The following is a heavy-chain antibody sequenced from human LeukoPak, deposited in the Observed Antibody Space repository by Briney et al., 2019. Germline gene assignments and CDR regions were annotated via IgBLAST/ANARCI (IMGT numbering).Heavy chain of an antibody. V-gene: IGHV3-21*01. CDR3: ARKIAYCGGDCYSYSD. CDR2: ISSSSSYI. J-gene: IGHJ4*02. CDR1: GFTFSSYS. Sequence: PGGSLRLSCAASGFTFSSYSMNWVRQAPGKGLEWVSSISSSSSYIYYADSVKGRFTISRDNANNSLYLQMNSLRAEDTAVYYCARKIAYCGGDCYSYSDWGQGTLVTVSS. D-gene: IGHD2-21*02.